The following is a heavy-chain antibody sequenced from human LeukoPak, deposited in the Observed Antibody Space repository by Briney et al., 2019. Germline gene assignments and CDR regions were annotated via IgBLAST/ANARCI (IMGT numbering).Heavy chain of an antibody. Sequence: SETLSLTCSVSGVPISTYYWSWLRQSPGKGLEWIAYVYYNGDIMYNPSLKSRVTISLDTSKNQFSLSMTSVTAVDTAVYFCATTWYYDSRGYLFDDWGHGTLVTVSS. D-gene: IGHD3-22*01. J-gene: IGHJ4*01. CDR2: VYYNGDI. V-gene: IGHV4-59*01. CDR1: GVPISTYY. CDR3: ATTWYYDSRGYLFDD.